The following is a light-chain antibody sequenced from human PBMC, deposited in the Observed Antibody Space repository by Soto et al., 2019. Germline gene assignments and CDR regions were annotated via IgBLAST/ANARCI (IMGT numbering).Light chain of an antibody. Sequence: DIQLTQSPSFLSASVGDRVTITCRASQGISSYLAWYQQKPGKDPKLLIYGASTLQSGVPSRFSGSGSGTEFTLTIGSLQPEDFATYYCLQFNSYPYTFGQGTELEIK. CDR2: GAS. J-gene: IGKJ2*01. CDR3: LQFNSYPYT. V-gene: IGKV1-9*01. CDR1: QGISSY.